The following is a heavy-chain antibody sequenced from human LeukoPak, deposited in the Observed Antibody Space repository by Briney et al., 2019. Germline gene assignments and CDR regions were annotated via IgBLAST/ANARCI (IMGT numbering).Heavy chain of an antibody. CDR1: GYTFTSYG. J-gene: IGHJ4*02. V-gene: IGHV1-8*03. CDR3: ARSLGEDLEAPSV. CDR2: MNPNSGYT. Sequence: ASVKVSCKASGYTFTSYGINWVRQATGQGLEWMAWMNPNSGYTGYAQKFRGRVTLTRDTSITTAFMELSSLRSEDTAVYYCARSLGEDLEAPSVWGQGTLVTVSS. D-gene: IGHD5/OR15-5a*01.